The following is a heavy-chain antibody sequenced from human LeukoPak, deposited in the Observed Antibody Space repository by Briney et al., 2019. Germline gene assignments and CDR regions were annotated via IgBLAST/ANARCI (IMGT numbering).Heavy chain of an antibody. Sequence: SETLSLTCAVYGGSFSGYYWSWIRQPPGKGLEWIGELNHSGSTNDNPSLKSRVTISVDTSKNQFSLKLSSVTAADTAVYYCARGYCSGGSCYWGGYYYYYYMDVWGKGTTVTVSS. CDR3: ARGYCSGGSCYWGGYYYYYYMDV. D-gene: IGHD2-15*01. V-gene: IGHV4-34*01. CDR2: LNHSGST. J-gene: IGHJ6*03. CDR1: GGSFSGYY.